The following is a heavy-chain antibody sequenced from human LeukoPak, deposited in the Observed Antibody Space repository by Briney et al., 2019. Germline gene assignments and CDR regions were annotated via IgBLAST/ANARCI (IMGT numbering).Heavy chain of an antibody. J-gene: IGHJ4*02. Sequence: PGGSRRLSCAASGFTFSSYGIHWVRQAPGKGLEWVTFIGYDGRNKYYADSVKGRFTISRDNSKNTLYLQMNSLRAEDTAVYYCAKDNAYYYADYWGQGTLVTVSS. V-gene: IGHV3-30*02. CDR3: AKDNAYYYADY. CDR2: IGYDGRNK. CDR1: GFTFSSYG. D-gene: IGHD3-10*01.